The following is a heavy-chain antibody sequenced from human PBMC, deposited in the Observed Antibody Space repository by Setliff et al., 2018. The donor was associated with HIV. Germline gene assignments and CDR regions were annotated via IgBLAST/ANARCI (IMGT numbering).Heavy chain of an antibody. CDR2: ITAYNGNT. V-gene: IGHV1-18*01. D-gene: IGHD5-18*01. J-gene: IGHJ3*02. CDR1: GYTFTSYG. Sequence: ASVKVSCKASGYTFTSYGINWVRQAPGQGLEWMGWITAYNGNTNYAQKVQGRVTMTTDTSTSKAYMELRSLRSDDTAVYYCATGGASYDPCAFDMWGQGTKVTVSS. CDR3: ATGGASYDPCAFDM.